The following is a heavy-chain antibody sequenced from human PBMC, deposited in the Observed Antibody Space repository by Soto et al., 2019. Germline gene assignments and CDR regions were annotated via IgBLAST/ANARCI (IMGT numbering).Heavy chain of an antibody. J-gene: IGHJ2*01. Sequence: EVQLLESGGGLVQPGGSLRLSCAGSGFTFINYAMNWVRQAPGKGLEWVSSISGGGDATFFPDSVRGRFTFSRDNSKNTVNLQMYSLGDDDTAVYYCARKSLGDSTSPEYWDFDLWGRGTLVTVSS. CDR1: GFTFINYA. CDR2: ISGGGDAT. V-gene: IGHV3-23*01. D-gene: IGHD6-13*01. CDR3: ARKSLGDSTSPEYWDFDL.